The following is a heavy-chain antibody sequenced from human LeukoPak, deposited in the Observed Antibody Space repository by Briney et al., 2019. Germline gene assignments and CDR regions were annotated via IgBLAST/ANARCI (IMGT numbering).Heavy chain of an antibody. J-gene: IGHJ4*02. D-gene: IGHD3-22*01. V-gene: IGHV4-31*03. CDR2: IYYSGST. CDR3: ARSPRLLLPDY. CDR1: GGSISSGGYY. Sequence: PSQTLSLTCTVSGGSISSGGYYWSWIRQHPGKGLEWNGYIYYSGSTYYNPSLKSRVTISVDTSKNQFSLKLSSVTAADTAVYYCARSPRLLLPDYWGQGTLVTVSS.